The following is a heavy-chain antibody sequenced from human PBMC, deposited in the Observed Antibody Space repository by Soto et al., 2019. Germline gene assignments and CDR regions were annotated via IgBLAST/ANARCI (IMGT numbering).Heavy chain of an antibody. CDR3: ARDRQGHGDYKLEV. CDR1: GFTFSSYW. Sequence: EVQLVESGGGLVQPGGSLRLSCEASGFTFSSYWMHWVRQSPGTGLVWVSRINSDGSTINYADSVKGRFTTSRDNAKNTVHLQMNSLRVEETAVYYCARDRQGHGDYKLEVWGQGATVIVSS. V-gene: IGHV3-74*01. D-gene: IGHD4-17*01. J-gene: IGHJ6*02. CDR2: INSDGSTI.